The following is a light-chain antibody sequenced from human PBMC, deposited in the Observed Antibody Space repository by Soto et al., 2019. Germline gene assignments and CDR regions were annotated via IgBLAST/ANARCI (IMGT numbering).Light chain of an antibody. CDR3: MQALQTPPA. CDR2: LGS. J-gene: IGKJ1*01. Sequence: DIVMTQSPLSLPVTPGEPASISGRSSQSLLHSNGYNYLDWYLQKPGQSPQLLIYLGSNRASGVPDRFSGSGSGTDFTLKISRVEAEDVGVYYCMQALQTPPAFGQGTKVEIK. CDR1: QSLLHSNGYNY. V-gene: IGKV2-28*01.